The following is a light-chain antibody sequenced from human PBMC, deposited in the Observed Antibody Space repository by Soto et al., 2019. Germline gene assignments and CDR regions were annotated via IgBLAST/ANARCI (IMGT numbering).Light chain of an antibody. V-gene: IGLV2-14*01. CDR1: GSDVGGYNY. CDR3: SSYAGNSTLV. Sequence: QSALTQPASVSGSPRQSITISCTGTGSDVGGYNYVSWYQQHPGKAPKLMIYDVTYRPSGISSRFSGSKSGNTASLTIAGLQRDDEADYYCSSYAGNSTLVFGTGTKVTVL. CDR2: DVT. J-gene: IGLJ1*01.